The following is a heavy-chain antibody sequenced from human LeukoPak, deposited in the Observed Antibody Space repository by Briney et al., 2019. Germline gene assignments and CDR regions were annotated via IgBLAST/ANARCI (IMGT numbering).Heavy chain of an antibody. D-gene: IGHD3-22*01. CDR3: ARDFPDSSGYYYGMDY. V-gene: IGHV1-18*01. CDR2: ISAYNGNT. J-gene: IGHJ4*02. Sequence: GASVKVSCKASGYTFTSYGISWVRQAPGQGLEWMGWISAYNGNTNYAQKLQGRVTMTTDTSTSTAYMELRSLRSDDTAVYYCARDFPDSSGYYYGMDYWGQGTLVTVSS. CDR1: GYTFTSYG.